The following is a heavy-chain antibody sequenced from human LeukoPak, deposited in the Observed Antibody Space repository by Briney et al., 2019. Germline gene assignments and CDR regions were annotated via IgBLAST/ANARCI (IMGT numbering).Heavy chain of an antibody. V-gene: IGHV3-66*04. CDR3: ASQGGGRRYYYYGMDV. CDR2: IYSGGST. Sequence: PGGSLRLSCAASGFTVSSNYMSWVRQAPGKGLEWVSVIYSGGSTYYADSVKGRFTISRDNSKNTLYLQMNRLRAEDTAVYYCASQGGGRRYYYYGMDVWGQGTTVTVSS. D-gene: IGHD3-16*01. J-gene: IGHJ6*02. CDR1: GFTVSSNY.